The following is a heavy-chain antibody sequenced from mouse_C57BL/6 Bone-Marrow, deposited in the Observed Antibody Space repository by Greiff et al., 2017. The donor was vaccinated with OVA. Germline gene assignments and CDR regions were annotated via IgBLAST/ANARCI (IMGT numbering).Heavy chain of an antibody. Sequence: QVQLQQSGAELMKPGASVKLSCKATGYTFTGYWIEWVKQRPGHGLEWIGELLPGSGSTNYNEKFKGKATFTADTSSNTAYMQLSSLTSEYSAFSSCARSAELLRWSYFVYWGQVTTLTVSS. D-gene: IGHD1-1*02. V-gene: IGHV1-9*01. CDR1: GYTFTGYW. CDR3: ARSAELLRWSYFVY. J-gene: IGHJ2*01. CDR2: LLPGSGST.